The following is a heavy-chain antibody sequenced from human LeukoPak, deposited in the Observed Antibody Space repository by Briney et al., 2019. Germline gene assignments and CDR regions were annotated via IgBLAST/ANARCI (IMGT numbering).Heavy chain of an antibody. CDR1: GFTFSSYS. CDR3: AKDRGAYYDYVWGSYRMPDDY. CDR2: ISGSGGST. V-gene: IGHV3-23*01. D-gene: IGHD3-16*02. J-gene: IGHJ4*02. Sequence: GGSLRLSCAASGFTFSSYSMNWVRQAPGKGLEWVSAISGSGGSTYYADSVKGRFPISRDNSKNTLYLQMNSLRAEDTAVYYCAKDRGAYYDYVWGSYRMPDDYWGQGTLVTVSS.